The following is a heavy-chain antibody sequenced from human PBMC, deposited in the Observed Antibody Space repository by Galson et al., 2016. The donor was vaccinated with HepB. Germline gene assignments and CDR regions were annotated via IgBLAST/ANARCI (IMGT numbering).Heavy chain of an antibody. J-gene: IGHJ4*02. CDR1: GGSISGYY. CDR2: IYYSVST. Sequence: SETLSLTCTVSGGSISGYYWNWIRQSPGKGLEWIGYIYYSVSTSYNPSLESRVTISVDTSKNQFSLSLSSVTAADTAVYFCAATYYYDGSNYAAQFDYWGQGTLVTVSS. CDR3: AATYYYDGSNYAAQFDY. V-gene: IGHV4-59*01. D-gene: IGHD3-22*01.